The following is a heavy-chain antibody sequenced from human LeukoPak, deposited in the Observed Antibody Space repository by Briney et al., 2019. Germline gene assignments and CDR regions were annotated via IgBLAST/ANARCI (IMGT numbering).Heavy chain of an antibody. CDR3: ARARRYYDSSGYYFYYFDY. Sequence: SETLSLTCTVSGGSISSYYWSWIRQPPGKGLEWIGYIYYSGSTNYNPSLKSRVTISVDTSKNQFSLKLSSVTAADTAVYYCARARRYYDSSGYYFYYFDYWGQGTLVTVSS. CDR1: GGSISSYY. V-gene: IGHV4-59*01. J-gene: IGHJ4*02. CDR2: IYYSGST. D-gene: IGHD3-22*01.